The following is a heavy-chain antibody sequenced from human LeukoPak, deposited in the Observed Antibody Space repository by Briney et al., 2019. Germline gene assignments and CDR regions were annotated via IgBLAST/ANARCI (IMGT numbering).Heavy chain of an antibody. V-gene: IGHV1-69*05. D-gene: IGHD6-13*01. CDR3: LCFGLGAHGAGTY. CDR1: GGTFSSYA. Sequence: SVKVSCKASGGTFSSYAISWVRQAHGQGLEWMGGIIPIFGTANYAQKFQGRVTITTDESTSTAYMELSSLRSEDTAVYYCLCFGLGAHGAGTYWGQGTLVTVSS. J-gene: IGHJ4*02. CDR2: IIPIFGTA.